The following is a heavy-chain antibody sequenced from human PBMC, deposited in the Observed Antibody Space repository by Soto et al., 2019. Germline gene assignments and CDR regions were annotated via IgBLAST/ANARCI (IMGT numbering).Heavy chain of an antibody. J-gene: IGHJ5*02. Sequence: GGSLRLSCAASGFSFTTYGMSWVRQAPGKGLEWVSDISSTGLYTYLADSVKGRFAISRDNSKNTLYLQMNSLRVDDTAVYFCTKSWLFEKNWFDPWGQGTLVTVSS. D-gene: IGHD3-22*01. V-gene: IGHV3-23*01. CDR2: ISSTGLYT. CDR1: GFSFTTYG. CDR3: TKSWLFEKNWFDP.